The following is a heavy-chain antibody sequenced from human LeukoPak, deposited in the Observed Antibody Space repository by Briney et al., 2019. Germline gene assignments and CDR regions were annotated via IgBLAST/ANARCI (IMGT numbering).Heavy chain of an antibody. CDR3: ARARGWYLYYFDY. CDR1: GGSISSGGYS. Sequence: SETLSLTCAVSGGSISSGGYSWSWIRQPPGKGLEWTGYIYHSGSTYYNPSLKSRVTISVDRSKNQFSLKLSSVTAADTAVYYCARARGWYLYYFDYWGQGTLVTVSS. V-gene: IGHV4-30-2*01. CDR2: IYHSGST. J-gene: IGHJ4*02. D-gene: IGHD6-19*01.